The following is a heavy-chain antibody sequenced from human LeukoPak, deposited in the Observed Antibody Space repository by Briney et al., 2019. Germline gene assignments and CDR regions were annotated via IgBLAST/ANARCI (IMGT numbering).Heavy chain of an antibody. CDR1: GGSFSGYY. V-gene: IGHV4-34*01. J-gene: IGHJ4*02. D-gene: IGHD3-22*01. Sequence: SETLSLTCAVYGGSFSGYYWSWIRRPPGKGLEWIGEINHSGSTNYNPSLKSRVTISVDTSKNQFSLKLSSVTAADTAVYYCASGSYDSRLLDYWGQGTLVTVSS. CDR3: ASGSYDSRLLDY. CDR2: INHSGST.